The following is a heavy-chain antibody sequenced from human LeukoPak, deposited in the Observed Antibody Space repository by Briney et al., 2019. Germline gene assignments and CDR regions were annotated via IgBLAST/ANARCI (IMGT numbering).Heavy chain of an antibody. CDR2: IYPDGNNK. CDR3: AKDAYGSGSYYTDVWGS. CDR1: GFIFPTYG. D-gene: IGHD3-10*01. V-gene: IGHV3-30*02. Sequence: GGSLRLSCAASGFIFPTYGMHWVRQAPGKGLEWVACIYPDGNNKDYADSVKGRFIISRDNFKNILFLQMNSLRAEDTAVYYCAKDAYGSGSYYTDVWGSWGQGTLVTVSS. J-gene: IGHJ5*02.